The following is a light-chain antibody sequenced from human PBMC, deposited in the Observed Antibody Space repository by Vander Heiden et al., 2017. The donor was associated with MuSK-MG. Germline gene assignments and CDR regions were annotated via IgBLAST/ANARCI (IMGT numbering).Light chain of an antibody. V-gene: IGKV4-1*01. CDR2: WAS. J-gene: IGKJ1*01. CDR1: QSVLYSSNNKTY. Sequence: DTVMTQSPDSLAVSLGERATINCRSSQSVLYSSNNKTYLAWYQQKPGQPPKLLIYWASTREYGVPDRFSGSGSGTHFTLTISSLQAEDVAIYYCQQYYDTPWTFGQGTKVXIK. CDR3: QQYYDTPWT.